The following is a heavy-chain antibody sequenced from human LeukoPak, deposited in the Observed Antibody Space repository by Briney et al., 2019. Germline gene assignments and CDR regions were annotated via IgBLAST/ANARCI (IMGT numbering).Heavy chain of an antibody. CDR2: ISSSGSTI. CDR3: ARDLTTVTTDQSFDY. D-gene: IGHD4-17*01. J-gene: IGHJ4*02. Sequence: PGGSLRLSCAASGFTFSSYEMNWVRQAPGKGLEWVSYISSSGSTIYYADSVKGRFTISRDNAKNSLYLQMNSLRAEDTAVYYCARDLTTVTTDQSFDYWGQGTLVTVSS. V-gene: IGHV3-48*03. CDR1: GFTFSSYE.